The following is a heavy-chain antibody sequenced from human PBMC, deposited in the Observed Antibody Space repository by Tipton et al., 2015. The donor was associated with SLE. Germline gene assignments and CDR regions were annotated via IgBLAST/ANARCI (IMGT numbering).Heavy chain of an antibody. CDR1: GGSISSSSSYY. D-gene: IGHD3-10*01. CDR3: TRDAAGGGSGTLAFDY. Sequence: TLSLTCAVYGGSISSSSSYYWAWIRQPPGKGVEWIGEINHRGSTNYNPSLKSRVTISVDMSKNQFSLRLSSVTAADTAVYYCTRDAAGGGSGTLAFDYWGQGTLVTASS. J-gene: IGHJ4*02. V-gene: IGHV4-39*07. CDR2: INHRGST.